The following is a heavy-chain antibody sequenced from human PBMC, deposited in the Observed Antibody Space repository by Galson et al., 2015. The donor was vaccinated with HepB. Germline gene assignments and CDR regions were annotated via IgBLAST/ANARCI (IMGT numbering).Heavy chain of an antibody. J-gene: IGHJ3*01. D-gene: IGHD3-3*01. CDR3: ARDSWLRCLAWFPVV. CDR1: GFTFSSYS. Sequence: SLRLSCAASGFTFSSYSMSWVRQAPGKGLEWVSYISSSSSYIYYADSVKGRFTISRDNAKNSLYLQMNSLRAEDTAVYYCARDSWLRCLAWFPVVGGQGTMVTVSS. CDR2: ISSSSSYI. V-gene: IGHV3-21*05.